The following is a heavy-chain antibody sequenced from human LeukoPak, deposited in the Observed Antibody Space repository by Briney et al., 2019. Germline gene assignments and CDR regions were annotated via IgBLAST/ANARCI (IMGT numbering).Heavy chain of an antibody. V-gene: IGHV3-21*01. D-gene: IGHD5-12*01. CDR1: GFTFSSYS. CDR2: ISSSSSYI. CDR3: ARDLHSGYAFDY. Sequence: PGGSLRLSCAASGFTFSSYSMNWVRQAPGKGLEWVSSISSSSSYIYYADSVKGRFTISRDNAKNSLYLQMNSLRAEDTAVYYCARDLHSGYAFDYWGQGTLVTVSS. J-gene: IGHJ4*02.